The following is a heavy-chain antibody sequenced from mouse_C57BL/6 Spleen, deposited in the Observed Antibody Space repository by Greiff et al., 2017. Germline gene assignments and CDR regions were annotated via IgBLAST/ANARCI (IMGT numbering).Heavy chain of an antibody. V-gene: IGHV5-4*03. CDR3: ARPREYFDV. Sequence: EVKVVESGGGLVKPGGSLKLSCAASGFTFSSYAMSWVRQTPEKRLEWVATISDGGSYTYYPDNVKGRFTISRDNAKNNLYLQMSHLKSEDTAMYYCARPREYFDVWGTGTTVTVSS. CDR1: GFTFSSYA. CDR2: ISDGGSYT. J-gene: IGHJ1*03.